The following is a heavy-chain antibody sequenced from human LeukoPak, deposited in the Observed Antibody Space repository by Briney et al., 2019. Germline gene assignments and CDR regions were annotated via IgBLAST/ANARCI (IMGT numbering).Heavy chain of an antibody. Sequence: PSETLSLTCTVSGGSISSNTYFWGWIRQPPGKGLEWIGNIHYSGTTYYNPPLKSRVTLSVDTSKNQFSLKLSSVTAADTAVYYCARGVEYSSSWYASYFDYWGQGTLVTVSS. CDR2: IHYSGTT. CDR1: GGSISSNTYF. V-gene: IGHV4-39*07. J-gene: IGHJ4*02. D-gene: IGHD6-13*01. CDR3: ARGVEYSSSWYASYFDY.